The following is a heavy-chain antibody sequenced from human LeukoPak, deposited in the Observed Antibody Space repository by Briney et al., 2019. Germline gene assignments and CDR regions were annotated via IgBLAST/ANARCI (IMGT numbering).Heavy chain of an antibody. CDR2: MNPNSGNT. CDR3: ARTLIDYGDYLRGMDV. Sequence: GASVKVSCTASGYTFTSYDINWVRQATGQGLEWMGWMNPNSGNTGYAQKFQGRVTMTRNTSISTAYMELSSLRSEDTAVYYCARTLIDYGDYLRGMDVWGQGTTVTVSS. V-gene: IGHV1-8*01. J-gene: IGHJ6*02. D-gene: IGHD4-17*01. CDR1: GYTFTSYD.